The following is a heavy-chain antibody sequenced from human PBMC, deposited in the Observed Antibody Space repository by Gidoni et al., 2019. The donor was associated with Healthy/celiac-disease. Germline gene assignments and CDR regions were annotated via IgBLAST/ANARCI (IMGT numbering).Heavy chain of an antibody. CDR2: ISSSGSTI. J-gene: IGHJ4*02. CDR1: GFTFSSYE. V-gene: IGHV3-48*03. Sequence: EVQLVESGGGLVQPGGSLRLSCAASGFTFSSYEMNWVRQAPGKGLEWVSYISSSGSTIYYADSVKGRFTISRDNAKNSLYLQMNSLRAEDTAVYYCASNSLWGSYRPLRYWGQGTLVTVSS. D-gene: IGHD3-16*02. CDR3: ASNSLWGSYRPLRY.